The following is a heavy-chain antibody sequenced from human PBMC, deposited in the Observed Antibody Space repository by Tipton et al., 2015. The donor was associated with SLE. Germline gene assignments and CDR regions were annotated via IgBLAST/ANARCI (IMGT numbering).Heavy chain of an antibody. V-gene: IGHV4-39*07. J-gene: IGHJ4*02. CDR3: ARHKPLLSIAVAGPGY. Sequence: TLSLTCTVSGGSISSSSYYWGWIRQPPGKGLEWIGSIYYSGGTYYNPSLKSRVTISVDTPKNQFSLKLSSVTAADTAVYYCARHKPLLSIAVAGPGYWGQGTLVTVSS. D-gene: IGHD6-19*01. CDR1: GGSISSSSYY. CDR2: IYYSGGT.